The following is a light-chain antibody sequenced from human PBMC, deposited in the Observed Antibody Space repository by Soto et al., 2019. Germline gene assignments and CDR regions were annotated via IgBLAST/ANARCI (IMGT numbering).Light chain of an antibody. CDR3: SSYSSTSTLYV. J-gene: IGLJ1*01. CDR1: SSDIGAYNY. CDR2: EVT. Sequence: QSALTQPASVSGSPGQSITISCAGTSSDIGAYNYVSWYQQHPGKAPKLMIYEVTNRPSGVSNRFSGSKSGNTASLTISGLQAEDEADYYCSSYSSTSTLYVFGTGTK. V-gene: IGLV2-14*01.